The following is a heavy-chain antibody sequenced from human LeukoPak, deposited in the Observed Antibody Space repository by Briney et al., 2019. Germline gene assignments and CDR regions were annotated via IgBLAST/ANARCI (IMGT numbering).Heavy chain of an antibody. Sequence: PSETLSLTCTVSGGSISSYYWSWIRQPPGKGLEWIGYIYYSGSTNYNPSLKSRVTISVDTSKNQFSLKLSSVTAADTAVYYCARSIGGNSANWYFDLWGRGTLVTVS. D-gene: IGHD4-23*01. CDR2: IYYSGST. CDR3: ARSIGGNSANWYFDL. CDR1: GGSISSYY. V-gene: IGHV4-59*01. J-gene: IGHJ2*01.